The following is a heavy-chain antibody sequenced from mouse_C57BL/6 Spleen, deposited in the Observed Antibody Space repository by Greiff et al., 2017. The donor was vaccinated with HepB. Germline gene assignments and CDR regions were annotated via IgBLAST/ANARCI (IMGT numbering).Heavy chain of an antibody. CDR3: ARRDYYGSSWWYFDV. Sequence: EVMLVESGGGLVKPGGSLKLSCAASGFTFSSYTMSWVRQTPEKRLEWVATISGGGGNTYYPDSVKGRFTISRDNAKNTLYLQMSSLRSEDTALYYCARRDYYGSSWWYFDVWGTGTTVTVSS. CDR2: ISGGGGNT. V-gene: IGHV5-9*01. D-gene: IGHD1-1*01. CDR1: GFTFSSYT. J-gene: IGHJ1*03.